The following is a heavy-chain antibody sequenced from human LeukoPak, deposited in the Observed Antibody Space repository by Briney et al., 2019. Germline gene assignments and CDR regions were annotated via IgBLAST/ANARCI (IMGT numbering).Heavy chain of an antibody. CDR1: GFTFSSYE. CDR2: PCNSGNTI. D-gene: IGHD3-10*01. J-gene: IGHJ3*02. V-gene: IGHV3-48*03. Sequence: GGSLRLSCAASGFTFSSYEMNWVRQAPGKGLEWVSYPCNSGNTIYYADSVKGRFTISRDNAKNALYLQMNSLRAEDTAVYYCARALIGWFGELTKDGSGAFDIWGQGTMVTASS. CDR3: ARALIGWFGELTKDGSGAFDI.